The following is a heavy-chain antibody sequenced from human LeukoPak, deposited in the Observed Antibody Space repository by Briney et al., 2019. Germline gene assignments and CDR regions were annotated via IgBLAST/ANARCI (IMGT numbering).Heavy chain of an antibody. CDR1: GYTFTSYG. CDR2: ISAYNGNT. V-gene: IGHV1-18*01. J-gene: IGHJ4*02. Sequence: ASVKVSCKASGYTFTSYGISWVRQAPGQGVEWMGWISAYNGNTNYAQKLQGRVTMTTDTSTSTAYMELRSLRSDDTAVYYCARDHRIMITFGGVIAFDYWGQGTLVTVSS. CDR3: ARDHRIMITFGGVIAFDY. D-gene: IGHD3-16*02.